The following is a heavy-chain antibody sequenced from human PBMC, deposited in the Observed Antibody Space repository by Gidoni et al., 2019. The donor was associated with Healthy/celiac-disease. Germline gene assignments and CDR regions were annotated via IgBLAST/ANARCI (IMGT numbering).Heavy chain of an antibody. J-gene: IGHJ4*02. V-gene: IGHV4-34*01. D-gene: IGHD5-18*01. CDR2: INRSGST. Sequence: QVQLQQWGAGLLKPSETLSLTCAVYGGSFSGYYWSWIRQPPGKGLEWIGEINRSGSTNYNPSLKSRVTISVDTSKNQFSLKLSSVTAADTAVYYCARGGDTAMVRGLDYWGQGTLVTVSS. CDR3: ARGGDTAMVRGLDY. CDR1: GGSFSGYY.